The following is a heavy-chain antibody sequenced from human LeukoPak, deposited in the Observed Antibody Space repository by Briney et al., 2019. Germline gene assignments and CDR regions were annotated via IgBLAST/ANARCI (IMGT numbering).Heavy chain of an antibody. CDR3: ARNYDILTGYPYGMDV. CDR2: IIPILGIA. V-gene: IGHV1-69*04. D-gene: IGHD3-9*01. CDR1: GGTFSSYA. J-gene: IGHJ6*02. Sequence: SVKVSCKASGGTFSSYAISWVRQAPGQGLEWMGRIIPILGIANYAQKFQGRVTITADKSTSTAYMELSSLRSEDTAVYYCARNYDILTGYPYGMDVWGQGTTATVSS.